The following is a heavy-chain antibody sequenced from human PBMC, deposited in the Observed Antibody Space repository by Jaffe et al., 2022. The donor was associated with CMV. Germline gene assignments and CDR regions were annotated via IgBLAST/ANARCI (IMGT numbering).Heavy chain of an antibody. D-gene: IGHD3-22*01. CDR3: ARGPPSGYYRNPHYCYMDV. V-gene: IGHV3-33*08. Sequence: QVQLVESGGGVVQPGMSLRLSCATSGFSFSSYAMHWVRQAPGKGLEWVAVIWNDGSNKYYTDSVKGRFTISRDNSKNTVDLQTTSLRAEDTAVYFCARGPPSGYYRNPHYCYMDVWGKGTAVTVSS. J-gene: IGHJ6*03. CDR1: GFSFSSYA. CDR2: IWNDGSNK.